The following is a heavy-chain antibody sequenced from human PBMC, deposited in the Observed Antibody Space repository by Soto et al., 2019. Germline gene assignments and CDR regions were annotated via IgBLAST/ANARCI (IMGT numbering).Heavy chain of an antibody. Sequence: QVQLVESGGGVVQPGRSLRLSCAASGFTFSSYGMHWVRQAPGKGLEWVAVIWYDGSNKYYADSVKGRFTISRDNSKNALYLQMNSLRAEDTVVYYCARGSGSSLFDLWGQGTLVTVS. J-gene: IGHJ4*02. CDR2: IWYDGSNK. V-gene: IGHV3-33*01. CDR3: ARGSGSSLFDL. D-gene: IGHD1-26*01. CDR1: GFTFSSYG.